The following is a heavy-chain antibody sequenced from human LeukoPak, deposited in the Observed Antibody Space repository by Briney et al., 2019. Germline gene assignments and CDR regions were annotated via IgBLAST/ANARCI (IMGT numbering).Heavy chain of an antibody. CDR2: ISAYNGNT. Sequence: ASVKVSCKASGYTFTSYGISWVRQAPGQGLEWMGWISAYNGNTNYAQKLQGRATMTTDTSTSTAYMELRSLRSDDTAVYYCARDLRVGQLLSEAIDYWGQGTLVTVSS. J-gene: IGHJ4*02. CDR3: ARDLRVGQLLSEAIDY. D-gene: IGHD2-2*01. V-gene: IGHV1-18*01. CDR1: GYTFTSYG.